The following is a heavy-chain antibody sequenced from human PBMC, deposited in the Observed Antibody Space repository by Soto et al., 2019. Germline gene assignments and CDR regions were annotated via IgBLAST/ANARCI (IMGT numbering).Heavy chain of an antibody. D-gene: IGHD2-21*02. J-gene: IGHJ3*02. Sequence: GSLRLSCAASGFTFGNYAINWVRQAPGKGLEWVAGISGFGGNTYYADSVKGRFTISRDHSKSTVYLQMHSLRAEDTAVYYCAKGFIVVVTVIGTDDGFDMWGHGTMVTV. CDR2: ISGFGGNT. CDR3: AKGFIVVVTVIGTDDGFDM. V-gene: IGHV3-23*01. CDR1: GFTFGNYA.